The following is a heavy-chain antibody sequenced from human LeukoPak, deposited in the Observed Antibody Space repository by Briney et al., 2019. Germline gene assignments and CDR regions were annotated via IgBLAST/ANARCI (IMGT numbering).Heavy chain of an antibody. CDR3: ARDDSSGWYFDL. J-gene: IGHJ2*01. V-gene: IGHV4-39*07. Sequence: SETLSLTCTVSGGSISSSSYYGGWIRQPPGKGLEWIGSIYYSGSTYYNPSLKRRVTISVDTSKNQFSLKLSSVTAADTAVYYCARDDSSGWYFDLMGRGTLVTVSS. D-gene: IGHD6-19*01. CDR1: GGSISSSSYY. CDR2: IYYSGST.